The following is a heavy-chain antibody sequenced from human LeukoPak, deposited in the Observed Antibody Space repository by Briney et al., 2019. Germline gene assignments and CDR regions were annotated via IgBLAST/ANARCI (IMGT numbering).Heavy chain of an antibody. CDR2: ISSSGSTI. D-gene: IGHD6-13*01. V-gene: IGHV3-48*03. J-gene: IGHJ4*02. CDR1: GFTFSSYE. Sequence: GGSLRLSCAASGFTFSSYEMNWVRQAPGKGLEWVSYISSSGSTIYYPDSVKGRFTISRDNAKNSLYLQMNSLRAEDTAVYYCAREDVIAAPFDYWGQGTLVTVSS. CDR3: AREDVIAAPFDY.